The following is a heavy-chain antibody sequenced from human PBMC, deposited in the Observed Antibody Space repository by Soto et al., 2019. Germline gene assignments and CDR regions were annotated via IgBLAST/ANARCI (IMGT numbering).Heavy chain of an antibody. CDR1: GGSISSSRSY. CDR2: IYYSGST. V-gene: IGHV4-39*07. Sequence: PSETLSLTCTVSGGSISSSRSYWGWIRQPPGKGLECIGSIYYSGSTYYSPSLKSRVTVSVDTSKNTLYLQMSSLRAEDAAVHYCAKDLVGSNADYYDYWGQGTLVTVSS. D-gene: IGHD2-15*01. CDR3: AKDLVGSNADYYDY. J-gene: IGHJ4*02.